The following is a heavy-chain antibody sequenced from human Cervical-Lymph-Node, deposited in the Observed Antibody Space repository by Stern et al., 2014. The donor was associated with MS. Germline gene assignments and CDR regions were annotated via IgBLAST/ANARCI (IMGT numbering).Heavy chain of an antibody. J-gene: IGHJ1*01. CDR1: GFTFSSSG. CDR3: AREGGNTAEYFQH. Sequence: VQLVESGGGVVQPGRALRLSCAASGFTFSSSGMHWVRQAPGKGLEWRGIIWYDGSNTYYADSVKGRFTISRDNSKNTLYLQMNSLRAEDTAVYYCAREGGNTAEYFQHWGQGTLVTVSS. V-gene: IGHV3-33*01. D-gene: IGHD4-23*01. CDR2: IWYDGSNT.